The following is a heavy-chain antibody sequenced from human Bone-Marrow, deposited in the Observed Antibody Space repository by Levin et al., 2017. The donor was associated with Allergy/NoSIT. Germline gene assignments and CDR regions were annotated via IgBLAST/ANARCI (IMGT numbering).Heavy chain of an antibody. CDR1: GFTFGNYA. CDR3: AKAGTETNMMCDY. J-gene: IGHJ4*02. D-gene: IGHD4-11*01. V-gene: IGHV3-23*01. Sequence: GGSLRLSCAASGFTFGNYAMTWFRQAPRKGPEWVAAVTGSGERTFYAESVKGRFTISRDNSQNTLYLQMNSLRAEDTAVYYCAKAGTETNMMCDYWGQGTLVTVSS. CDR2: VTGSGERT.